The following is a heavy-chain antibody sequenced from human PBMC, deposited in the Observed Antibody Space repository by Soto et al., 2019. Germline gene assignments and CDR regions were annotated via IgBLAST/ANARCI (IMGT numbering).Heavy chain of an antibody. CDR1: GYSFTIYW. Sequence: PGESLKISCKGSGYSFTIYWIGWVRHMPGKGLEWMGIIYPGGSDTRYSPSFQGQVTISADKSISTAYLQWSSLKASDTAMYYCARHCSGGSCSSDYWGQGTLVTVSS. D-gene: IGHD2-15*01. V-gene: IGHV5-51*01. J-gene: IGHJ4*02. CDR2: IYPGGSDT. CDR3: ARHCSGGSCSSDY.